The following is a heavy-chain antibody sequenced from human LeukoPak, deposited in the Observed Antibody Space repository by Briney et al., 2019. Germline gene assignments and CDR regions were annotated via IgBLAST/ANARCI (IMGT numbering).Heavy chain of an antibody. CDR3: AKDERRYCSSTSCYAGFDY. J-gene: IGHJ4*02. V-gene: IGHV3-30*04. D-gene: IGHD2-2*01. CDR2: ISYDGSNK. Sequence: GGSLRLSCAASGFTFSSYAMHWVRQAPGKGLEWVAVISYDGSNKYYADSVKGRFTISRDNSKNTLYLQMNSLRAEDTAVYYCAKDERRYCSSTSCYAGFDYWGQGTLVTVSP. CDR1: GFTFSSYA.